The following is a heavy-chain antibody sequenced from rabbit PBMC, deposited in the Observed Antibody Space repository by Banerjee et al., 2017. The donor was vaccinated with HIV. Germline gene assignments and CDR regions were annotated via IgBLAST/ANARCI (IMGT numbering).Heavy chain of an antibody. J-gene: IGHJ4*01. D-gene: IGHD7-1*01. Sequence: QEQLVESGGGLVQFEGSLTLTCTASGFSFSSSYWICWVRQAPGKGLEWIACIYAGSSGSTYYASWAKGRFTISKTSWTTVTLQMTSLTAADTATYSCARDLTGVTGWNFNLWGQGTLVTVS. CDR1: GFSFSSSYW. CDR2: IYAGSSGST. V-gene: IGHV1S45*01. CDR3: ARDLTGVTGWNFNL.